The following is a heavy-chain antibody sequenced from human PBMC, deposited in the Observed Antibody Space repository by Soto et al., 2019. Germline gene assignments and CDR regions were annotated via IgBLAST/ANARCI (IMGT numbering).Heavy chain of an antibody. CDR1: GGSISSSSYY. D-gene: IGHD5-18*01. J-gene: IGHJ3*02. V-gene: IGHV4-39*01. Sequence: SETLSLTCTVSGGSISSSSYYWGWIRQPPGKGLEWIGSIYYSGSTYYNPSLKSRVTISVDTSKNQFSLKLSSVTAADTAVYYCARRSSSYGYSGAFDIWGQGTMVTVSS. CDR3: ARRSSSYGYSGAFDI. CDR2: IYYSGST.